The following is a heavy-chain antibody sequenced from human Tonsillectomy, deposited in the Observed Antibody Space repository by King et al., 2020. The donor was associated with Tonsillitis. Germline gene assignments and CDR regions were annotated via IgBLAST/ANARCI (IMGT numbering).Heavy chain of an antibody. D-gene: IGHD6-19*01. V-gene: IGHV4-59*11. CDR3: AGTRSSAFYYDF. CDR2: LYYSGRT. J-gene: IGHJ4*02. CDR1: GGSLSSHH. Sequence: VQLQESGPGLVKPSETLSLTCTVSGGSLSSHHWSWVRQSPGKGLEWIGYLYYSGRTQYNPSHKNRVTISGDTAKNQFSLKLAPVTAADTAVYFCAGTRSSAFYYDFWGQGSLVTVSS.